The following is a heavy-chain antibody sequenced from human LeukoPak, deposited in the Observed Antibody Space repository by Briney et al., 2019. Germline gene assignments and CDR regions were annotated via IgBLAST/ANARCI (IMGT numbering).Heavy chain of an antibody. Sequence: SVKVSCKASGYTFTSYAISWVRQAPGQGLEWMGGIIPIFGTANYAQKFQGRVTITADESTSTAYMELSSLRSEDTAVYYCARGGVGTMVRGVTPNWFDPWGQGTLVTVSS. D-gene: IGHD3-10*01. J-gene: IGHJ5*02. V-gene: IGHV1-69*13. CDR3: ARGGVGTMVRGVTPNWFDP. CDR1: GYTFTSYA. CDR2: IIPIFGTA.